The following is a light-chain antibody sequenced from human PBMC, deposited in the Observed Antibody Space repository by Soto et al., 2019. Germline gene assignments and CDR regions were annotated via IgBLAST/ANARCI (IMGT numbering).Light chain of an antibody. Sequence: EIVLTQSPATLSLSPGERATLSCRASQSVRSYLAWYQQKPGQTPRLLIYDAFNRATGIPARFSGSGSGTDFTLPTSSLEPEDFAVYYCQQRGTWPQTFAPGTKVDI. J-gene: IGKJ3*01. CDR2: DAF. CDR3: QQRGTWPQT. CDR1: QSVRSY. V-gene: IGKV3-11*01.